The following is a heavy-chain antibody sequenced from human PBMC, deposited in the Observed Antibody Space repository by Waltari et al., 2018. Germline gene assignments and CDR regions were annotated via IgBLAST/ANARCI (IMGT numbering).Heavy chain of an antibody. CDR3: ARFWDSGDWSGFDY. Sequence: QVQLQESGPGLVKPSETLSLTCTVSGGSISRYYWSWLRQPPGKGLEWIGYIYYSGSTNYNPALKSRVTISVDTSKNQFSLKLSSVTAADTAVYYCARFWDSGDWSGFDYWGQGTLVTVSS. J-gene: IGHJ4*02. CDR2: IYYSGST. CDR1: GGSISRYY. V-gene: IGHV4-59*01. D-gene: IGHD2-21*02.